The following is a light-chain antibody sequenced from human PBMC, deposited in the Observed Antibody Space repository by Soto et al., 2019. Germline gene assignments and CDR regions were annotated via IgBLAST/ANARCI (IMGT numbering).Light chain of an antibody. CDR1: SSNIGNNY. J-gene: IGLJ3*02. Sequence: SVLTQPPSVSAAPGQKVTISCSGSSSNIGNNYVSWYQQLPGTAPKLLIYDNDKRPSGIPDRFSGSKSGTSATLGITGLQTGDEADYYCGTWDTTLSGGVFGGGTQLTVL. CDR2: DND. CDR3: GTWDTTLSGGV. V-gene: IGLV1-51*01.